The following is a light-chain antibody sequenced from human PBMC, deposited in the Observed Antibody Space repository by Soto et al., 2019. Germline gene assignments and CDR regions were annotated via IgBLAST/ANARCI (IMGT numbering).Light chain of an antibody. CDR2: ANN. CDR3: AAWDVSLTGWV. V-gene: IGLV1-44*01. Sequence: QSVLTQPPSASGTPGQRVTMSCSGRSTNVGSNTVIWYQQLSRTAPTVVIYANNQQPPGVPARFSCSKSATSASLAISGLQSEDEADYYCAAWDVSLTGWVFGGGTKLTVL. J-gene: IGLJ3*02. CDR1: STNVGSNT.